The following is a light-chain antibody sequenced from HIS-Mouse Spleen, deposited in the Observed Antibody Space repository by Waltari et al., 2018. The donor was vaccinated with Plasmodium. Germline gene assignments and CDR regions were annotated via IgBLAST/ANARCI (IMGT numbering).Light chain of an antibody. CDR1: QSVSSSY. CDR3: QQYGSSPYT. CDR2: GAS. V-gene: IGKV3-20*01. Sequence: DTATLSCRASQSVSSSYLAWYQQKPGQAPRLLIYGASSRATGIPDRFSGSGSGTDFTLTISRLEPEDVAVYYCQQYGSSPYTFGQGTKLEIK. J-gene: IGKJ2*01.